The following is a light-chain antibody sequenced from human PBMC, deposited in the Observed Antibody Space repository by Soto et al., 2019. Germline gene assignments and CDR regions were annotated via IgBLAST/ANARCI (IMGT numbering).Light chain of an antibody. CDR2: STN. J-gene: IGLJ2*01. V-gene: IGLV1-47*02. CDR1: SSNVGSSY. CDR3: AAWDDSLRGRV. Sequence: QSVLTQPPSASGTPGQRVTISCSGSSSNVGSSYVYWYQQLPGTAPKLLIYSTNQRPSGVPDRFSGSKSGTSASLAISGLRSEDEADYYCAAWDDSLRGRVFGGGTQLTVL.